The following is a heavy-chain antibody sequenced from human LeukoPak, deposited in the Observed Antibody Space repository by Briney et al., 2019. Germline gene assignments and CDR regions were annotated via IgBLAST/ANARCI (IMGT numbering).Heavy chain of an antibody. CDR1: GGSFSGYY. CDR3: ARVTVTTFVGSDGFFDY. V-gene: IGHV4-34*01. CDR2: INHSGST. Sequence: SETLSLTCAVYGGSFSGYYWSWIRQPPGKGLEWIGEINHSGSTNYNPSLKSRVTISVDTSKNQFSLKLSSVTAADTAVYYCARVTVTTFVGSDGFFDYWGQGTLVTVSS. J-gene: IGHJ4*02. D-gene: IGHD4-17*01.